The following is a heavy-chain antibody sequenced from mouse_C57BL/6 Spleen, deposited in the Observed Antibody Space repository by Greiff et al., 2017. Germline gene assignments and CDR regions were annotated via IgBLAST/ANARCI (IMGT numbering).Heavy chain of an antibody. CDR3: ARLGTTVVGGY. CDR1: GYTFTSYG. V-gene: IGHV1-81*01. J-gene: IGHJ2*01. D-gene: IGHD1-1*01. Sequence: VKLMESGAELARPGASVKLSCKASGYTFTSYGISWVKQRTGQGLEWIGEIYPRSGNTYYNEKFKGKATLTADKSSSTAYMELRSLTSEDSAVYFCARLGTTVVGGYWGQGTTLTVSS. CDR2: IYPRSGNT.